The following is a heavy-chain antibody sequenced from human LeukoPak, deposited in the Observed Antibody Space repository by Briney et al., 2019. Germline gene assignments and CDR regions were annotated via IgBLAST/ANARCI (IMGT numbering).Heavy chain of an antibody. D-gene: IGHD2-2*01. CDR3: ARVGRYCSCTNWEGRNYYYYMDV. CDR1: GFTVSSNY. Sequence: GGSLRLSCAASGFTVSSNYMSWVRQAPGKGLEWVSVIYSGGSTYYADSVKGRFTISRDNSKNTLYLQMNSLRAEDTAVYYCARVGRYCSCTNWEGRNYYYYMDVWGKGTTVTVSS. V-gene: IGHV3-53*01. CDR2: IYSGGST. J-gene: IGHJ6*03.